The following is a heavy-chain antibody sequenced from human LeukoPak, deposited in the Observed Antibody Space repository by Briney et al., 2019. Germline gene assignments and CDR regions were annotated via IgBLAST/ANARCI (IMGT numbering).Heavy chain of an antibody. CDR3: AKDSSNLYYDSSGYLHY. V-gene: IGHV3-23*01. Sequence: PGGSLRLSCAASGFTFSSYAMSWVRQTPGKGLEWVSAISGSGGSTYYADSVKGRFTISRDNSKNTLYLQMNSLRAEDTAVYYCAKDSSNLYYDSSGYLHYWGQGTLVTVSS. CDR1: GFTFSSYA. D-gene: IGHD3-22*01. J-gene: IGHJ4*02. CDR2: ISGSGGST.